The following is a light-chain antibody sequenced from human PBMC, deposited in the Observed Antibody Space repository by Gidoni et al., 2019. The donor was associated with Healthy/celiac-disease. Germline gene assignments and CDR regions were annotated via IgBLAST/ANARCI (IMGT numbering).Light chain of an antibody. CDR2: KAS. J-gene: IGKJ1*01. Sequence: LQMTQSPSTLSASVGDRVTIASRASPGISSWLAWYQQKPGKAPKLLIYKASSLESGVPSRFSGSGSGTEFTLTISSLQPDDFATYYCQQYNSLPWTFGQGTKVEIK. CDR3: QQYNSLPWT. CDR1: PGISSW. V-gene: IGKV1-5*03.